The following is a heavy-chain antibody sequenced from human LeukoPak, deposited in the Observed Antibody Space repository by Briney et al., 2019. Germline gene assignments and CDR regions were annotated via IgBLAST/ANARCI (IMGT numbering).Heavy chain of an antibody. J-gene: IGHJ3*02. CDR2: ISSSSSYI. D-gene: IGHD3-22*01. CDR1: GFTFSSYS. V-gene: IGHV3-21*01. CDR3: ARHGYYYDENDAFDI. Sequence: GGSLRLSCAASGFTFSSYSMNWVRQAPGKGLEWVSSISSSSSYIYYADSVKGRFTISRDNAKNSLYLQMNSLRAEDTAVYYCARHGYYYDENDAFDIWGQGTMVTVSS.